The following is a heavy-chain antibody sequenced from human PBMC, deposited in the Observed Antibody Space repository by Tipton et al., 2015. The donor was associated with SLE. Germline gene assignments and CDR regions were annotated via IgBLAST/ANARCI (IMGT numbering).Heavy chain of an antibody. CDR2: ISGSGGST. V-gene: IGHV3-23*01. J-gene: IGHJ6*03. CDR1: GFTFSSYA. CDR3: AKDGSELEGAGYYYYYMDI. Sequence: GSLRLSCAASGFTFSSYAMSWVRQAPGRGLEWVSGISGSGGSTYHADSVKGRFTISRDISKNTLYLQMNSLRAEDTAIYYCAKDGSELEGAGYYYYYMDIWGTGTTVTVSS. D-gene: IGHD1-26*01.